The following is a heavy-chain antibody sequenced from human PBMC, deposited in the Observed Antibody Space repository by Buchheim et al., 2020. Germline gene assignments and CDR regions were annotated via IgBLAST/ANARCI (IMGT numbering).Heavy chain of an antibody. D-gene: IGHD3-3*01. CDR2: INAGNGNT. J-gene: IGHJ6*02. CDR1: GYTFTSYA. V-gene: IGHV1-3*01. Sequence: QVQLVQSGAEVKKPGASVKVSCKASGYTFTSYAMHWVRQAPGQRLEWMGWINAGNGNTKYSQKFQGRVTITRDPSASTAYMELSSLRSEDTAVYYCARAGVFGVVIIMDYYGMDVWGQGTT. CDR3: ARAGVFGVVIIMDYYGMDV.